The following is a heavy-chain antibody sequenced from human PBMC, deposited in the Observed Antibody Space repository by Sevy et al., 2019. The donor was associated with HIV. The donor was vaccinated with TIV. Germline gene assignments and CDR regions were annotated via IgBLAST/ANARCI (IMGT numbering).Heavy chain of an antibody. J-gene: IGHJ4*02. D-gene: IGHD3-22*01. CDR3: ARERHSQYYYDSSGSFRYYYFDY. CDR1: DGSISSGGYY. CDR2: IYYSGST. V-gene: IGHV4-31*03. Sequence: SETLSLTCTVSDGSISSGGYYWSWIRQHPGKGLEWIGYIYYSGSTYYNPSLKSRVTISVDTSKNQFSLKLSSVTAADTAVYYCARERHSQYYYDSSGSFRYYYFDYWGQGTLVTVSS.